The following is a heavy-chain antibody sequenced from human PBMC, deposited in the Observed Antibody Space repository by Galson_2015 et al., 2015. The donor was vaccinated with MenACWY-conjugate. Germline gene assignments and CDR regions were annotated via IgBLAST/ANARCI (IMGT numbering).Heavy chain of an antibody. CDR3: VKYPENIRRYCSGGSCYFDY. V-gene: IGHV3-64D*06. CDR1: GFTFSSYA. D-gene: IGHD2-15*01. CDR2: ISSNGGST. J-gene: IGHJ4*02. Sequence: SLRLSCAASGFTFSSYAMHWVRQAPGKGLEYVSAISSNGGSTYYADSVKGRFTISRDNSKNTLYLQMSSLRAEDTAVYYCVKYPENIRRYCSGGSCYFDYWGQGTLVTVSS.